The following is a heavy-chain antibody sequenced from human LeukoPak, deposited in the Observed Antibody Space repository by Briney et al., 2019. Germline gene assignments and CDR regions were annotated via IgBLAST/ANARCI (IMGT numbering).Heavy chain of an antibody. CDR2: IYPGDSDT. CDR3: ARLGTGFDP. D-gene: IGHD1-14*01. V-gene: IGHV5-51*01. Sequence: GESLKVSCKGSGYSFSTYWIGWVRQMPGKGLEWMGIIYPGDSDTRYSPSFQGHVTISADKSSHTAYPQWSSLKASDTAMYYCARLGTGFDPWGQGTLVTVSS. CDR1: GYSFSTYW. J-gene: IGHJ5*02.